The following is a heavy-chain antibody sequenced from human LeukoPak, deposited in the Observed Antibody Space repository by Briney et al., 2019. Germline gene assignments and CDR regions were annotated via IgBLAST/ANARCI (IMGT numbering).Heavy chain of an antibody. J-gene: IGHJ4*02. CDR1: GYTFTSYD. CDR3: ARDRPYDGDY. CDR2: INPNSGGT. Sequence: GASVKVSCKASGYTFTSYDINWVRQAPGQGLEWMGWINPNSGGTNYAQKFQGRVTMTRDTSISTAYMELSRLRSDDTAVYYCARDRPYDGDYWGQGTLVTVSS. D-gene: IGHD3-16*01. V-gene: IGHV1-2*02.